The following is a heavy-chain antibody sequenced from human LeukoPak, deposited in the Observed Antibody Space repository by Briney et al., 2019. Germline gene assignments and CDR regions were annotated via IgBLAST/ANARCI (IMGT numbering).Heavy chain of an antibody. D-gene: IGHD4-17*01. J-gene: IGHJ1*01. CDR3: AKEIYGDATGGRFQH. V-gene: IGHV3-23*01. CDR2: IGGSGGRT. Sequence: GGSLRLSCAASGFTFSTYAMSWVRQAPGKGLEWVSGIGGSGGRTYYADSVKGRFTISRDNSKNTLYLQMNSLRAEDTAVYYCAKEIYGDATGGRFQHWGQGTLVTVSS. CDR1: GFTFSTYA.